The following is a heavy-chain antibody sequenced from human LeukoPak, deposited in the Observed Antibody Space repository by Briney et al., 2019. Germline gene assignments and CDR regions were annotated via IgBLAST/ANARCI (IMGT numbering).Heavy chain of an antibody. J-gene: IGHJ4*02. CDR3: ARDSCSSTSCRKKFDN. CDR1: GGTFTNYA. D-gene: IGHD2-2*01. CDR2: IIPMYGTP. V-gene: IGHV1-69*05. Sequence: ASVKVSCKASGGTFTNYAISWVRQAPGQGLEWMGGIIPMYGTPSYAQNFQGKVTITTDESTSTSYLELNSLRSEDTAVYYCARDSCSSTSCRKKFDNWGQGTLVTVSS.